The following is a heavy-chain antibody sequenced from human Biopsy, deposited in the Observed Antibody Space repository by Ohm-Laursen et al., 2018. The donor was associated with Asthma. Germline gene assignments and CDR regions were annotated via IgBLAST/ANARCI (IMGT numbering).Heavy chain of an antibody. CDR3: ARHWDWGSFFDY. CDR1: GGSMSSSSYY. J-gene: IGHJ4*02. D-gene: IGHD7-27*01. Sequence: TLSLTCTVSGGSMSSSSYYWGWIRQPPGKGLEWMGSISCTGSAYHNPSLKSRVTISVDTSKNHFSLKLSSVTAADTAVYYCARHWDWGSFFDYWGQGTPVTVSS. V-gene: IGHV4-39*01. CDR2: ISCTGSA.